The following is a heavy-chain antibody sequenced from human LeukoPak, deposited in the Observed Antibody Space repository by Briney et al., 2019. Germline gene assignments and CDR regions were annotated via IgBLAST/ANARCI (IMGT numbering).Heavy chain of an antibody. D-gene: IGHD2-2*02. J-gene: IGHJ4*02. CDR3: AKSPPQRYQLLYDTGDY. Sequence: GSLRLSCAASGFTFSSYAMSWVRQAPGKGREGVSAISGSGGSTYYADSVKGRFTISRDNSKNTLYLQMNSLRAEDTAVYYCAKSPPQRYQLLYDTGDYWGQGTLVTVSS. CDR2: ISGSGGST. V-gene: IGHV3-23*01. CDR1: GFTFSSYA.